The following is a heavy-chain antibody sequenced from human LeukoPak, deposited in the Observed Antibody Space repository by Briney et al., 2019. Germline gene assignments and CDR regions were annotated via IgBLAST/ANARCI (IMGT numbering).Heavy chain of an antibody. J-gene: IGHJ4*02. CDR1: GDSITTYY. CDR2: IYRSGST. CDR3: ARRDCSDGDCYPYYFDY. V-gene: IGHV4-59*12. Sequence: SETLSLTCTVSGDSITTYYWSWIRQPPGRGLEWIGFIYRSGSTYYNPSLTSRVTISEDVSKNQFSLRLSSVTAADTAVYYCARRDCSDGDCYPYYFDYWGQGALVTASS. D-gene: IGHD2-21*01.